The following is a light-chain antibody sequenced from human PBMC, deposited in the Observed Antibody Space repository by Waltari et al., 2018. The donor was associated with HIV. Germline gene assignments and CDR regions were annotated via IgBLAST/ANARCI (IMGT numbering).Light chain of an antibody. CDR2: LGS. V-gene: IGKV2-28*01. J-gene: IGKJ3*01. CDR1: QSLLHSNGYNY. CDR3: MQALQTPLT. Sequence: TVMTQSPLSLPVTPGEPASISCRSSQSLLHSNGYNYLDWYLQKPGQSPQLLIYLGSNRASGVPDRFSGSGSGTDFTLKISRVEAEDVGVYYCMQALQTPLTFGPGTKVDIK.